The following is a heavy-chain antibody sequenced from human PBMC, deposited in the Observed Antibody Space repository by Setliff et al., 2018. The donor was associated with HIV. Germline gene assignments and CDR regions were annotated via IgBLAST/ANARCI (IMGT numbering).Heavy chain of an antibody. V-gene: IGHV4-38-2*01. Sequence: SETLSLTCAVSGDSINRGYYWAWIRQPPGKGPEWIGSIYKSGSTYHNPSLKSRVTISVDTSKNQFSLKLKSVTAADTAVYYCARQHGDYAFGSWGQGTLVTVSS. D-gene: IGHD4-17*01. CDR3: ARQHGDYAFGS. CDR2: IYKSGST. CDR1: GDSINRGYY. J-gene: IGHJ5*01.